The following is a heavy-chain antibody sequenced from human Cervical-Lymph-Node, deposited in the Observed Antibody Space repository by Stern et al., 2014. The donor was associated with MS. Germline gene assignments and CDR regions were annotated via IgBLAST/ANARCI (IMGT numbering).Heavy chain of an antibody. V-gene: IGHV3-7*01. CDR3: ATGRRLSN. J-gene: IGHJ4*02. CDR1: GLTFSNYW. D-gene: IGHD6-25*01. CDR2: IKEDGTEK. Sequence: EDQLVESGGGLVQPGGSLRLSCTVSGLTFSNYWMTWVRRAPGKGLEWVANIKEDGTEKNYVDSVKGRFTISRDNARNSLYLQMNSLRAEDTAVYYCATGRRLSNWGQGTLVTVSS.